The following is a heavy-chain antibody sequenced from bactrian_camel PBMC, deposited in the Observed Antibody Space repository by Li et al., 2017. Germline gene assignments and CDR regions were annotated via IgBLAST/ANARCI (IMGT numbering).Heavy chain of an antibody. CDR1: GFTVSSSC. D-gene: IGHD3*01. CDR3: AYRLHWGACSGSRRADFRY. V-gene: IGHV3S53*01. CDR2: MARGGSR. J-gene: IGHJ6*01. Sequence: PLVESGGGSVQAGGSLRLSCVGSGFTVSSSCMGWFRQGPGNEREWVASMARGGSRYYADFVRGRFTISRDNAKNTLYLQMYSLKPEDTAMYYCAYRLHWGACSGSRRADFRYWGQGTQVTVS.